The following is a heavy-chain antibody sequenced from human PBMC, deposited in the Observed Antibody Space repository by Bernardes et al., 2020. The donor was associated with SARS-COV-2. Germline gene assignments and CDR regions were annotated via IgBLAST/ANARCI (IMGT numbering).Heavy chain of an antibody. Sequence: ASVKVSCKASGYTFTGYYIHWVRQAPGQGLEWMGWINPNSGGTTNYAQSFQGRVTMTRDTSISTAYMELAKLTSDDTAVYFCARCLYDPTFSSFHGMDVWGQGTTVTVSS. D-gene: IGHD2-8*01. V-gene: IGHV1-2*02. CDR1: GYTFTGYY. CDR2: INPNSGGTT. J-gene: IGHJ6*02. CDR3: ARCLYDPTFSSFHGMDV.